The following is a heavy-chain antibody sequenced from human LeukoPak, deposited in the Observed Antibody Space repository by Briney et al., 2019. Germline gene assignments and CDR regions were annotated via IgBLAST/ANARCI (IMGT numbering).Heavy chain of an antibody. CDR3: AKDGGGNYYFDY. D-gene: IGHD4-23*01. V-gene: IGHV3-30*18. CDR1: GFTFSSCG. Sequence: GGSLRLSCAASGFTFSSCGMHWVRQAPGKGLEWVAVISYDGSNKYYADSVKGRFTISRDNSKNTLYLRMNSLRAEDTAVYYCAKDGGGNYYFDYWGQGTLVTVSS. J-gene: IGHJ4*02. CDR2: ISYDGSNK.